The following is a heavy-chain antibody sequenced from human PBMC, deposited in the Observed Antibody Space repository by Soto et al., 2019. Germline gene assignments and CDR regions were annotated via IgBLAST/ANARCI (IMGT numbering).Heavy chain of an antibody. D-gene: IGHD6-13*01. CDR2: IYYSGSA. J-gene: IGHJ5*02. Sequence: SETLSLTCTVSGGSVSSCSYYWSWIRQPPGKGLEWIGYIYYSGSANYNPSLKSRVTISVDTSKNQFSLKLSSVTAADTAVYYCARGTTAGIGWFDLWGQGTLVTVSS. CDR3: ARGTTAGIGWFDL. V-gene: IGHV4-61*01. CDR1: GGSVSSCSYY.